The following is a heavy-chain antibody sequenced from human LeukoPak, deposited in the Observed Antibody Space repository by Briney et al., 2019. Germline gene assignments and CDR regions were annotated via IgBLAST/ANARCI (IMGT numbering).Heavy chain of an antibody. CDR2: INPNSGGT. CDR1: GYTFTGYY. J-gene: IGHJ6*02. Sequence: GASVKVSCKASGYTFTGYYMHWVRQAPGQGLEWMGRINPNSGGTNYAQKFQGGVTMTRDTSISTAYMELSRLRSDDTAVYYCARDPSAGNYYGMDVWGQGTTVTVSS. D-gene: IGHD3-10*01. V-gene: IGHV1-2*06. CDR3: ARDPSAGNYYGMDV.